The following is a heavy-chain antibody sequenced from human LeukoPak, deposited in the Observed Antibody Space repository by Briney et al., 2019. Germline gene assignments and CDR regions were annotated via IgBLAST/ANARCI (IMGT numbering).Heavy chain of an antibody. Sequence: SQTLSLTCTVSGGSISSGSYYWSWIRQPAGKGLEWIGRIYTSGSTNYNPSLKSRVTISVDTSKNQFSLKLSSVAAADTAVYYCARVVEDYYDSSGYYYYFDYWGQGTLVTVSS. CDR2: IYTSGST. CDR3: ARVVEDYYDSSGYYYYFDY. CDR1: GGSISSGSYY. D-gene: IGHD3-22*01. J-gene: IGHJ4*02. V-gene: IGHV4-61*02.